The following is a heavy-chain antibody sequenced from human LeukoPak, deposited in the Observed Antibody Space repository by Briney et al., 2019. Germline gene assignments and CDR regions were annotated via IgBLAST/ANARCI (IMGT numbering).Heavy chain of an antibody. D-gene: IGHD1-26*01. Sequence: GGSLRLSCAASGFTFSSYDMHWVRQTTGNGLEWVLVIGSAGDIYYSGSVKGRFIISIKNAKNSLYLLIDLLGVGDTAVYYCARAGSGSYYFDYWGQGTLVTVSS. J-gene: IGHJ4*02. CDR2: IGSAGDI. V-gene: IGHV3-13*04. CDR1: GFTFSSYD. CDR3: ARAGSGSYYFDY.